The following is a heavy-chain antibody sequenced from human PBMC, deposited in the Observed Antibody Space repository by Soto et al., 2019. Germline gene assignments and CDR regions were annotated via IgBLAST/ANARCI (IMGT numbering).Heavy chain of an antibody. CDR2: ISSSSSYI. D-gene: IGHD4-17*01. J-gene: IGHJ4*02. CDR3: ARILMTTVTTSDY. CDR1: GFTFSSYS. V-gene: IGHV3-21*01. Sequence: GGSLRLSCAASGFTFSSYSMNWVRQAPGKGLEWVSSISSSSSYIYYADSVKGRFTISRDNAKNSLYLQMNSLRAEDTAVYYCARILMTTVTTSDYWGQGTLVTVSS.